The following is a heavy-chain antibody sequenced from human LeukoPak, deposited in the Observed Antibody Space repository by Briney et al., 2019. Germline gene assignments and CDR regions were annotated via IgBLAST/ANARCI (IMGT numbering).Heavy chain of an antibody. Sequence: GESLKISCKGSGYIFTSYWIGWVRQMPGKGLEWMGIIYPGDSDTRYSPSFQGQVTISADKSISTAYLQWSSLKASDTAMYYGAREVVPAANLYYFDYWGQGTLVTVSS. CDR3: AREVVPAANLYYFDY. D-gene: IGHD2-2*01. CDR1: GYIFTSYW. CDR2: IYPGDSDT. J-gene: IGHJ4*02. V-gene: IGHV5-51*01.